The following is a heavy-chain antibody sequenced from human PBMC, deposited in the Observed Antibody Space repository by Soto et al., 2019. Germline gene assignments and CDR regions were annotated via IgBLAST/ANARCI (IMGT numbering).Heavy chain of an antibody. CDR1: GYTFTSYD. Sequence: QVQLVQSGAEVKKPGASAKVSCKASGYTFTSYDINWVRQATGQGLEWMGWMNPNSGNTGYAQKFRGRVTMTRNTSISTAYMELSSLRSEDTAVYYCASERTGTTSMDVWGQGTTVTVSS. CDR3: ASERTGTTSMDV. J-gene: IGHJ6*02. CDR2: MNPNSGNT. V-gene: IGHV1-8*01. D-gene: IGHD1-1*01.